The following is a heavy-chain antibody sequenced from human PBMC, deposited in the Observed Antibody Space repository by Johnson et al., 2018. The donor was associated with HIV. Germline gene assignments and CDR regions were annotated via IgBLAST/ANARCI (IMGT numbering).Heavy chain of an antibody. J-gene: IGHJ3*02. Sequence: EVQLVESGGGLVQPGRSLRLSCTASGFTFGDYAMSWVRQAPGKGLEWVGFIRSKAYGGTTEYAASVKGRFTISRDDSKNSLYLQMNSPKTEDTAVYYCARGGYYDILTGYYALAAFDICGQGTMVTVSS. D-gene: IGHD3-9*01. CDR3: ARGGYYDILTGYYALAAFDI. CDR2: IRSKAYGGTT. V-gene: IGHV3-49*04. CDR1: GFTFGDYA.